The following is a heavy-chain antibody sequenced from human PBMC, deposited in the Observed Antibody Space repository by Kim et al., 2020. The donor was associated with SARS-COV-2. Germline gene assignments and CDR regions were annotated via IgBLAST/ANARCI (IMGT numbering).Heavy chain of an antibody. D-gene: IGHD6-13*01. V-gene: IGHV3-49*03. CDR2: IRSKAYGGTT. Sequence: GGSLRLSCTASGFTFGDYAMSWFRQAPGKGLEWVGFIRSKAYGGTTEYAASVKGRFTISRDDSKSIAYLQMNSLKTEDTAVYYCTRDRRIAAADTLDYWGQGTLVTVSS. CDR3: TRDRRIAAADTLDY. CDR1: GFTFGDYA. J-gene: IGHJ4*02.